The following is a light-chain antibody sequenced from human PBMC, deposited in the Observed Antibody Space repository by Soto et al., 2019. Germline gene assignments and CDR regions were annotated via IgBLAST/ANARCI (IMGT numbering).Light chain of an antibody. V-gene: IGLV2-11*01. J-gene: IGLJ3*02. CDR3: CSYSGSYTLV. CDR2: YVN. CDR1: SSDIGGYKY. Sequence: QSALTQPRSVSGSPGQSVTISCTGTSSDIGGYKYVSWYRQDPGNTPKLILSYVNKRPSGVPDRFSGSKSGNTASLTISGLQTDDEAAYYCCSYSGSYTLVFGGGSKVTVL.